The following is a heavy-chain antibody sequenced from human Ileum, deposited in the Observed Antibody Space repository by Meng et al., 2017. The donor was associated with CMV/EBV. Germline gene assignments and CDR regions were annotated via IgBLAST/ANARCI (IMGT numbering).Heavy chain of an antibody. D-gene: IGHD2-15*01. CDR2: IWYDGSNE. V-gene: IGHV3-33*06. J-gene: IGHJ4*02. CDR3: AKERGGGGSFDY. Sequence: SCAVSGFTFSSVGMHWVRQAPGKGLEWVAVIWYDGSNEYYADSVKGRFTISRDNSKNTLYLQMNSLRAEDTAVFYCAKERGGGGSFDYWGQGTLVTVSS. CDR1: GFTFSSVG.